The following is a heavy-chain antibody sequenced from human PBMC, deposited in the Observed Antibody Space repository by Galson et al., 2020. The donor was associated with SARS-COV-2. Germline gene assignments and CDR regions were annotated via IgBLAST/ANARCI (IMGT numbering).Heavy chain of an antibody. V-gene: IGHV3-23*01. Sequence: GGSLRLSCAASGFTFSSYAMSWVRQAPGKGLEWVSAISGSGGSTYYADSVKGRFTISRDNSKNTLYLQMNSLRAEDTAVYYCAKRPLLWFGESSYFDYWGQGTLVTVSS. J-gene: IGHJ4*02. CDR3: AKRPLLWFGESSYFDY. D-gene: IGHD3-10*01. CDR2: ISGSGGST. CDR1: GFTFSSYA.